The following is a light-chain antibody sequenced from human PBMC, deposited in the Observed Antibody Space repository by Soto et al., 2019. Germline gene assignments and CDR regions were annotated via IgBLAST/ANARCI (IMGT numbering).Light chain of an antibody. CDR1: QSVSSN. Sequence: DIVMTQSPATLSVSPGDRATISCRASQSVSSNLAWYQQKPGQAPKLLIYGASTRATGIPARFSGSGSGTEFTLTISSLQSEDFAVYYCQQYNNWPCTFGQGTKLEIK. J-gene: IGKJ2*02. CDR3: QQYNNWPCT. V-gene: IGKV3-15*01. CDR2: GAS.